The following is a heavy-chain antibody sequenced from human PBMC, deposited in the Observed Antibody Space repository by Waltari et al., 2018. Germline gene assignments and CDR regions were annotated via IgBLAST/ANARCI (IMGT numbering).Heavy chain of an antibody. CDR2: INHSGST. CDR1: GGSFSGYY. Sequence: QVQLQQWGAGLLKPSETLSLTCAVYGGSFSGYYWSWIRQPPGKGLEWIGEINHSGSTNYNPSLKSRVTISVDTSKNQFSLKLSSVTAADTAVYYCASRQRLYDYIWGSYRYRWFDPWGQGTLVTVSS. CDR3: ASRQRLYDYIWGSYRYRWFDP. J-gene: IGHJ5*02. D-gene: IGHD3-16*02. V-gene: IGHV4-34*01.